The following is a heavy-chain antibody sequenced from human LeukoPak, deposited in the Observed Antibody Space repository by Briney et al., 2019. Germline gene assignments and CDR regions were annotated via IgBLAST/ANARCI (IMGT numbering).Heavy chain of an antibody. CDR2: VNPSGGST. J-gene: IGHJ5*02. Sequence: ASVKVSCKASGYTLTSYYMHWVRQAPGQGLEWMGIVNPSGGSTSYAQKFQGRVTMTRDTSMSTVYMELSSLRSEDTAVYYCARGGHGSGHLLEWFDPWGQGTLVTVSS. CDR3: ARGGHGSGHLLEWFDP. CDR1: GYTLTSYY. D-gene: IGHD3-10*01. V-gene: IGHV1-46*01.